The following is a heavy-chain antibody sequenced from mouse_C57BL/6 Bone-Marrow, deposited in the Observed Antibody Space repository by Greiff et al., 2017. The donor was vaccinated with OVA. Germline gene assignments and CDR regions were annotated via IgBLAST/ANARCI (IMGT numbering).Heavy chain of an antibody. CDR2: INPNNGGT. Sequence: EVQLQQSGPELVKPGASVKISCKASGYTFTDYYMNWVKQSHGKSLEWIGDINPNNGGTSYNQKFKGKATLTVDKSSSTAYMELRSLTSEDSAVYYCARGFITNAMDYWGQGTSVTVAS. V-gene: IGHV1-26*01. J-gene: IGHJ4*01. CDR3: ARGFITNAMDY. CDR1: GYTFTDYY. D-gene: IGHD1-1*01.